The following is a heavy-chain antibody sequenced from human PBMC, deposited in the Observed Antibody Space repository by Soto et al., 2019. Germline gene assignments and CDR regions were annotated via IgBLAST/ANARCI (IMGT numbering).Heavy chain of an antibody. CDR2: IYHSGST. Sequence: PSETLSLTCAVSGYSISSGYYWGWIRQPPGKGLEWIGSIYHSGSTYYNSSLKSRVTISVDTSKNQFSLKLSSVTAADTAVYYCATIGNSSGYFPRRGAFDIWGQGTMVTVS. CDR3: ATIGNSSGYFPRRGAFDI. D-gene: IGHD3-22*01. J-gene: IGHJ3*02. CDR1: GYSISSGYY. V-gene: IGHV4-38-2*01.